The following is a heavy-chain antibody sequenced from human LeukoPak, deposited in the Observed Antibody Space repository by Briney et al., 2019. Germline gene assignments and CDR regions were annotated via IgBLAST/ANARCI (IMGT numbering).Heavy chain of an antibody. D-gene: IGHD2-8*01. Sequence: SETLSLTCTVSGGSISSDYWSWIRQPPGKGLEWIGYIYYSGSTNYNPSLKSRVTISVDTSKNQFSLKLSSVTAADTAVYYCARWKNGNWFDPWGQGTLVTVSS. V-gene: IGHV4-59*08. J-gene: IGHJ5*02. CDR2: IYYSGST. CDR1: GGSISSDY. CDR3: ARWKNGNWFDP.